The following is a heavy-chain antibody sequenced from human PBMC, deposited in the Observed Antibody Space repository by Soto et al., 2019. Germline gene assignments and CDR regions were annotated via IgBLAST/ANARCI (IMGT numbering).Heavy chain of an antibody. CDR3: ARGTVNDGTSYVLARSYRFDS. V-gene: IGHV4-30-4*01. Sequence: QVQLQESGPGLVKPSQTLSLTCTVSGGSISSGDSYWSWIRQPPGKGLEWIGYIYYSGSTYYNPFLNSRLIISLDTSKNQFSLKLSSVTAADTAVYHCARGTVNDGTSYVLARSYRFDSWGQGTLVTVSS. CDR1: GGSISSGDSY. D-gene: IGHD2-2*02. J-gene: IGHJ5*01. CDR2: IYYSGST.